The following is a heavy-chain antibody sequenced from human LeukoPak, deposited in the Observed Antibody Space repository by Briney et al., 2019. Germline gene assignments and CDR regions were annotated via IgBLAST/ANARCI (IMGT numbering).Heavy chain of an antibody. CDR3: ARQTRITIFGNNLFDP. J-gene: IGHJ5*02. Sequence: PSETLSLTCTVSGGSISSSSYYWGWIRQPPGKGLEWIGSIYYSGSTSYNPSLKSRVTISVDTSKNHFSLKLSSVTAAHTAVYYCARQTRITIFGNNLFDPWGQGTLVTVSS. CDR1: GGSISSSSYY. V-gene: IGHV4-39*01. CDR2: IYYSGST. D-gene: IGHD3-3*01.